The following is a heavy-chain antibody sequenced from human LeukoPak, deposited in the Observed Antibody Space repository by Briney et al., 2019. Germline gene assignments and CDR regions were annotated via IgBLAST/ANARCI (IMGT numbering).Heavy chain of an antibody. J-gene: IGHJ5*02. V-gene: IGHV3-23*01. Sequence: GGSLRLSCAASGFIFSSYAMNWVRQAPGKGLEWVSASEGSTYYADSVKGRFTISRDNSKNTLYLEMNSLRADDTAIYYCAKGIKSPGDPWGQGTLVTVSS. CDR2: SEGST. D-gene: IGHD2/OR15-2a*01. CDR1: GFIFSSYA. CDR3: AKGIKSPGDP.